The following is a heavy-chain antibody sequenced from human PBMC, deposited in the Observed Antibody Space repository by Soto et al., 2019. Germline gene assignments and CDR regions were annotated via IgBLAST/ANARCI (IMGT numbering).Heavy chain of an antibody. Sequence: PSETLSLTCTVSGGSISGGGYYWSWIRQHPGKGLEWIGYIYYSGSTYYNPSLKSRVTISVDTSKNQFSLKLSSVTAADTAVYYCARVLWFGEFHWFDPWGQGTLVTVSS. V-gene: IGHV4-31*03. D-gene: IGHD3-10*01. CDR2: IYYSGST. CDR3: ARVLWFGEFHWFDP. J-gene: IGHJ5*02. CDR1: GGSISGGGYY.